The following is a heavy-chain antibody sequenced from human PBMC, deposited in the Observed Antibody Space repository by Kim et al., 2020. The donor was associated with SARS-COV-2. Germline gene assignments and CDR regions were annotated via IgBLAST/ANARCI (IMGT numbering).Heavy chain of an antibody. CDR1: GGSISSGGYY. Sequence: SETLSLTCTVSGGSISSGGYYWSWIRQHPGKGLEWIGYIYYSGSTYYNPSLKSRVTISVDTSKNQFSLKLSSVTAADTAVYYCARGGSFGTVTVLDYWGQGTLVTVSS. D-gene: IGHD4-4*01. J-gene: IGHJ4*02. CDR3: ARGGSFGTVTVLDY. CDR2: IYYSGST. V-gene: IGHV4-31*03.